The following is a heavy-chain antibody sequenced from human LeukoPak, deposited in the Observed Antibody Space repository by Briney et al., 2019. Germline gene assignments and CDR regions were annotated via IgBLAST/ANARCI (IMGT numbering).Heavy chain of an antibody. J-gene: IGHJ4*02. CDR2: ISYDESNK. Sequence: GGSLRLSCAASGFTFSSYAMHWVRQAPGKGLEWVTVISYDESNKDYADAVKGRFTISRDNSMNTLYLQMNSLRLEDTAVYYCAIQGSGSFINYYWGQGTLVTVSS. CDR3: AIQGSGSFINYY. D-gene: IGHD1-26*01. V-gene: IGHV3-30*04. CDR1: GFTFSSYA.